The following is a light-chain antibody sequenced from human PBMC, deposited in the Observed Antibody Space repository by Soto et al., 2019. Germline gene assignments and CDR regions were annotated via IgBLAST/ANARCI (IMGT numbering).Light chain of an antibody. V-gene: IGKV3D-20*02. Sequence: IVLTQSPGTVSLSPGERATLSCRASQSVSSSYLAWYQQKPGQAPRLLIYEASNRATGIPARFSGSGSATDFTLTISSLEPEDFAVYYCQQRSDWITFGQGTRLEIK. CDR2: EAS. CDR1: QSVSSSY. J-gene: IGKJ5*01. CDR3: QQRSDWIT.